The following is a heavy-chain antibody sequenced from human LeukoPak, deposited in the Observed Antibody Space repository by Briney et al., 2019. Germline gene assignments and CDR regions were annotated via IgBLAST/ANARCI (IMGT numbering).Heavy chain of an antibody. CDR1: GGSISSYY. Sequence: PSETLSLTCTVSGGSISSYYWSWIRQPPGKGLEWIGYIYYSGSTNYNPSLKSRVTISVDTSKNQFSLKLSSVTAADTAVYYCARTTYYYGSGSYWGDAFDIWGQGTMVTVSS. CDR3: ARTTYYYGSGSYWGDAFDI. CDR2: IYYSGST. J-gene: IGHJ3*02. D-gene: IGHD3-10*01. V-gene: IGHV4-59*12.